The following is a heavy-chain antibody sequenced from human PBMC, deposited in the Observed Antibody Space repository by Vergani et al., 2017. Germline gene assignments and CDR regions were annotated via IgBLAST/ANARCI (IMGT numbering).Heavy chain of an antibody. V-gene: IGHV1-18*01. Sequence: QVQLVQSGAEVKKPGASVKVSCKASGYTFTSYGISWVRQAPGQGLEWMGWISAYSGNTNYAQKLQGRVTMTTDTSTSTAYMELRSLRSDDTAVYYCARDLYEAYSGYDFKSTFDIWGQGTMVTVSS. CDR2: ISAYSGNT. D-gene: IGHD5-12*01. CDR3: ARDLYEAYSGYDFKSTFDI. CDR1: GYTFTSYG. J-gene: IGHJ3*02.